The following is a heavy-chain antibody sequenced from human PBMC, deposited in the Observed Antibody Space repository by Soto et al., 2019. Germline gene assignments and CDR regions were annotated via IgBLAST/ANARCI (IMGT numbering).Heavy chain of an antibody. D-gene: IGHD3-16*01. J-gene: IGHJ6*02. CDR1: GGTFSSYA. CDR3: ARGRLREVYYYGMDV. CDR2: IIPIFGTA. V-gene: IGHV1-69*13. Sequence: SVKVSCKASGGTFSSYAISWVRQAPGQGLEWMGGIIPIFGTANYAQKFQGRVTITADESTSTAYMELSSLRSEDTAVYYCARGRLREVYYYGMDVWGQGTTVTVSS.